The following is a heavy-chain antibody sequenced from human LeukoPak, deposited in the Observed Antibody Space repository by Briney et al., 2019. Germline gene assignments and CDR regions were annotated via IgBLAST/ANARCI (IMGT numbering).Heavy chain of an antibody. CDR2: ISSSSSSYI. J-gene: IGHJ6*03. Sequence: GVSLRLSCAASGFTFSSYSMNRVRQAPGKGLEWVSSISSSSSSYIYYADSVKGRFTISRDNAKNSLYLQMNSLRAEDTAVYYCARDVNNYYDSYMDVWGKGTTVTISS. CDR3: ARDVNNYYDSYMDV. D-gene: IGHD2/OR15-2a*01. V-gene: IGHV3-21*01. CDR1: GFTFSSYS.